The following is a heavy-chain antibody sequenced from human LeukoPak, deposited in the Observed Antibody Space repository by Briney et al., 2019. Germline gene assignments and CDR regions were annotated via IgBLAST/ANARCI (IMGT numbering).Heavy chain of an antibody. CDR2: IIPIFGTA. Sequence: SVTVSCKASGGTFSSYAISWVRQAPGQGLEWMGGIIPIFGTANYAQKFQGRVTITADESTSTAYMELSSLRSEDTAVYYCARGQLPYYYGSGSYQDAFDIWGQGTMVTVSS. CDR3: ARGQLPYYYGSGSYQDAFDI. J-gene: IGHJ3*02. D-gene: IGHD3-10*01. V-gene: IGHV1-69*13. CDR1: GGTFSSYA.